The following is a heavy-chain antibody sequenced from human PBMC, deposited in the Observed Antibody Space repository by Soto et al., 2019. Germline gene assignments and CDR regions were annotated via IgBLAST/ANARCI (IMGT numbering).Heavy chain of an antibody. J-gene: IGHJ4*02. V-gene: IGHV4-59*01. D-gene: IGHD5-18*01. CDR1: GGSISSYY. CDR3: ARRRGYSYDY. Sequence: PSETLSLTCTVSGGSISSYYWSWIRQPPGKGLEWIGHIYYSGSTNYNPSLKSRVTISVDTSKTQFSLKLSSVTAADTAMYYCARRRGYSYDYWGQGTLVTVSS. CDR2: IYYSGST.